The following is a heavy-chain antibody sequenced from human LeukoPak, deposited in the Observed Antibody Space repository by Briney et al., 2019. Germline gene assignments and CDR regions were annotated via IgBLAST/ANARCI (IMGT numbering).Heavy chain of an antibody. J-gene: IGHJ5*02. CDR1: GFTFSSYS. Sequence: GGSLRLSCAASGFTFSSYSMNWVRQAPGKGLEWVSSISSSSSYIYYADSVKGRFTISRDNAKNSLYLQMNSLRAEDTAVYYCARDSAARPPFDPWGQGTPVTVSS. CDR3: ARDSAARPPFDP. V-gene: IGHV3-21*01. CDR2: ISSSSSYI. D-gene: IGHD6-6*01.